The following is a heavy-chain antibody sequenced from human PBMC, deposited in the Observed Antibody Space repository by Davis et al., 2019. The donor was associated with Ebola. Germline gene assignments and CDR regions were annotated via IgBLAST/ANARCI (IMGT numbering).Heavy chain of an antibody. CDR2: IYYSGST. Sequence: SETLSLTCTVSGGSISSSSYYWGWIRQPPGKGLEWIGSIYYSGSTYYNPSLKSRVTISVDTSKNQFSLKLSSVTAADTAVYYCARGSYYGDYWGRWGQGTLVTVSS. CDR3: ARGSYYGDYWGR. CDR1: GGSISSSSYY. D-gene: IGHD4-17*01. V-gene: IGHV4-39*07. J-gene: IGHJ4*02.